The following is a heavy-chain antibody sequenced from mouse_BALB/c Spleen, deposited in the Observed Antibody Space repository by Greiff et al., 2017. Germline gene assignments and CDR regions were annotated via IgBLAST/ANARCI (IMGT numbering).Heavy chain of an antibody. Sequence: DVQLVESGGGLVKLGGSLKLSCAASGFTFSSYYMSWVRQTPEQRLELVAAINSNGGSTYYPDTVKGRFTISRDNAKNTLYLQMSSLKSEDTALYYCARQTLGIMFAYWGQGTLVTVSA. CDR3: ARQTLGIMFAY. D-gene: IGHD4-1*01. J-gene: IGHJ3*01. V-gene: IGHV5-6-2*01. CDR2: INSNGGST. CDR1: GFTFSSYY.